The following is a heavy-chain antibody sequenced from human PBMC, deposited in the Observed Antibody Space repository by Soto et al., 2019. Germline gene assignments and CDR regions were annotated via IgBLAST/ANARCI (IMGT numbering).Heavy chain of an antibody. J-gene: IGHJ5*02. CDR1: GGSISSDTHY. CDR2: VYYSGRT. Sequence: SDTLSLTCAVSGGSISSDTHYWDWIRQPPAKGLEWIGTVYYSGRTYYNPSLKSQVTMSVDTPKKQFSLRLTSVTAADTAVYYCARLVWSYGTWFDPWGQGTLVTVSS. V-gene: IGHV4-39*01. CDR3: ARLVWSYGTWFDP. D-gene: IGHD5-18*01.